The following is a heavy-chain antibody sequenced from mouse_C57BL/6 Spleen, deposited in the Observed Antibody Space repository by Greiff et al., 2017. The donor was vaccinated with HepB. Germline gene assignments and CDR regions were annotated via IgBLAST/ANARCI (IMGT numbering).Heavy chain of an antibody. CDR2: IYPGDGDT. CDR1: GYAFSSSW. Sequence: VQLQESGPELVKPGASVKISCKASGYAFSSSWMNWVKQRPGTGLEWIGRIYPGDGDTNYNGKFKGKATLTADKSSSTAYMQLSSLTSEDSAVYFCATYYYGSSYGYWGQGTTLTVSS. V-gene: IGHV1-82*01. J-gene: IGHJ2*01. D-gene: IGHD1-1*01. CDR3: ATYYYGSSYGY.